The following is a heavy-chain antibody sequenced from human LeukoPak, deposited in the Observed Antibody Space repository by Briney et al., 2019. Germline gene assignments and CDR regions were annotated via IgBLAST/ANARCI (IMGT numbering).Heavy chain of an antibody. CDR2: IYYSGST. CDR1: GGSISSSSYY. D-gene: IGHD4-17*01. J-gene: IGHJ6*02. V-gene: IGHV4-39*07. Sequence: SETLSLTCTASGGSISSSSYYWGWIRQPPGKGLEWIGSIYYSGSTYYNPSLKSRVTISVDTSKNQFSLKLSSVTAADTAVYYCAREYGDTYSYYYYYGMDVWGQGTTVTVSS. CDR3: AREYGDTYSYYYYYGMDV.